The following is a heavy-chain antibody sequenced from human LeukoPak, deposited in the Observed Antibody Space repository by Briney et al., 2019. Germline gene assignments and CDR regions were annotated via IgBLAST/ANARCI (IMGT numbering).Heavy chain of an antibody. V-gene: IGHV4-28*03. CDR2: VCYGEST. Sequence: PSETLSLTCAVSGYSISSSNCWSWIRQTPRKGLEWIGYVCYGESTDYNPSLKSRVTISRDTSKNLFSLKLTSVTAADTAVYYCARDMSGPLDFWGQGALVTVSS. CDR1: GYSISSSNC. D-gene: IGHD3-10*02. J-gene: IGHJ4*02. CDR3: ARDMSGPLDF.